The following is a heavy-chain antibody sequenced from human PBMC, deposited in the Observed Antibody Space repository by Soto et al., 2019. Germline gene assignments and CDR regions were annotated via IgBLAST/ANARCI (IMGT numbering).Heavy chain of an antibody. CDR2: INPRSGKT. J-gene: IGHJ4*02. D-gene: IGHD3-22*01. Sequence: VQLVQSGAEVKRPGASVKISCKASGDTLSTYYMHWARQAPGQGLEWMGIINPRSGKTNYPQKFQGRVTMTRDTSTTTGYMELRTLRSEDTAMYYCARGVGYSDSSGYPFDYWGQGTLVTVSS. CDR1: GDTLSTYY. V-gene: IGHV1-46*03. CDR3: ARGVGYSDSSGYPFDY.